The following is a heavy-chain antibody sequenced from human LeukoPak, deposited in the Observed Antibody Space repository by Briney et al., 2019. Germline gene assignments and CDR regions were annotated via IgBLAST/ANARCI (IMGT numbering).Heavy chain of an antibody. J-gene: IGHJ4*02. Sequence: PSETLSLTCTVSGGSISSGVYYWSWIRQHPGKGLEWIGYIYYSGSTYYNPSLKSRVTTSVDTSKNQFSLKLSSVTAADTAVYYCARWRVNRNFNFDYWGQGTLVTVSS. CDR1: GGSISSGVYY. V-gene: IGHV4-31*03. CDR3: ARWRVNRNFNFDY. D-gene: IGHD1-14*01. CDR2: IYYSGST.